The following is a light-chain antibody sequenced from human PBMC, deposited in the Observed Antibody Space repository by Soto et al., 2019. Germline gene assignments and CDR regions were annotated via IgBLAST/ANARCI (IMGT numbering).Light chain of an antibody. CDR3: QQYYSTLPT. Sequence: DIVMTQSPDSLAVSLGERATVNCKSSQSVLYSSNNKNYLAWYQQKPGQPPKLLIYRASTRESGVPDRFSGSGSGTNFPLTISSLQAEDVAVYYCQQYYSTLPTFGQGTKVEIK. CDR2: RAS. J-gene: IGKJ1*01. V-gene: IGKV4-1*01. CDR1: QSVLYSSNNKNY.